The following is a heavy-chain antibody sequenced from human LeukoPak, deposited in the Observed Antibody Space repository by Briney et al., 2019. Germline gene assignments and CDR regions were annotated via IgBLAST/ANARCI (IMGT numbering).Heavy chain of an antibody. D-gene: IGHD6-19*01. CDR2: MNPNSGNT. Sequence: ASVKVSCKASGYTFTSYEINWVRQATGQGLEWMGWMNPNSGNTGYAQKFQGRVTITRNTSISTAYMELSSLRSEDTAVYYCARVVAKYSSGWYDNYYYMDVWGKGTTVTVSS. CDR1: GYTFTSYE. J-gene: IGHJ6*03. CDR3: ARVVAKYSSGWYDNYYYMDV. V-gene: IGHV1-8*03.